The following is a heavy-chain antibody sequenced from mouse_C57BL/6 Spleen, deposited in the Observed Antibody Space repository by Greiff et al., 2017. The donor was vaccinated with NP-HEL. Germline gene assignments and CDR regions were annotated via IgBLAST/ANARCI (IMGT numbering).Heavy chain of an antibody. CDR1: GYSFTSYY. CDR3: ARFDYVAY. J-gene: IGHJ3*01. CDR2: IYPGSGNT. V-gene: IGHV1-66*01. D-gene: IGHD2-4*01. Sequence: QLQQSGPELVKPGASVKISCKASGYSFTSYYIHWVKQRPGQGPEWVGWIYPGSGNTKYNEKFKGKATLTADTSSSTAYMQLSSLTSEDSAVYYCARFDYVAYWGQGTLVTVSA.